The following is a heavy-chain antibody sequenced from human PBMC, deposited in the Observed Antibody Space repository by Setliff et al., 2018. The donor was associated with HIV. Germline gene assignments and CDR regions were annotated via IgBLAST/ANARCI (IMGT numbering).Heavy chain of an antibody. CDR1: GGSISAYF. D-gene: IGHD7-27*01. CDR3: ARDLPDLTGRSLDP. CDR2: IYSGGST. Sequence: KPSETLSLTCTASGGSISAYFWTWIRQPAGKGLEWIGRIYSGGSTNYNPSLNSRVTMSVDTSKNQFSLKLNSVTAADTAVYYCARDLPDLTGRSLDPWGQGTLVTVSS. J-gene: IGHJ5*02. V-gene: IGHV4-4*07.